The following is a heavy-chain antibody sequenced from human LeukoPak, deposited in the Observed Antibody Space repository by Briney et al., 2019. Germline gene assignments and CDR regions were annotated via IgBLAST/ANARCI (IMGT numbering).Heavy chain of an antibody. CDR1: GFTFSSYA. CDR3: AREITMIAPGAFDI. V-gene: IGHV4-34*01. Sequence: GSLRLSCAASGFTFSSYAMSWVRQAPGKGLEWIGEINHSGSTNYNPSLKSRVTISVDTSKNQFSLKLSSVTAADTAVYYCAREITMIAPGAFDIWGQGTMVTVSS. D-gene: IGHD3-22*01. J-gene: IGHJ3*02. CDR2: INHSGST.